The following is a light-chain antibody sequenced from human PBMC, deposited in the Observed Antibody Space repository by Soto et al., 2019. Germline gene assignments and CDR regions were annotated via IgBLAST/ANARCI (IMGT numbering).Light chain of an antibody. Sequence: EIVMTQSPATLSVSPGERATLSCRASQSVSSNLAWYQQRPGQAPRLFIYGASTRATGIPARFSGSGSGTEFILTISSLRAEDVAVYYCQHYYSAPPWTFGPGTKVEIK. CDR3: QHYYSAPPWT. J-gene: IGKJ1*01. V-gene: IGKV3-15*01. CDR2: GAS. CDR1: QSVSSN.